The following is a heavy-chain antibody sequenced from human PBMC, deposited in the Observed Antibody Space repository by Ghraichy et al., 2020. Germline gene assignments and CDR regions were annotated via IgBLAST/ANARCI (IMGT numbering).Heavy chain of an antibody. CDR2: IYYSGST. CDR1: GGSISSYY. J-gene: IGHJ6*02. D-gene: IGHD4-17*01. Sequence: SETLSLTCTVSGGSISSYYWSWIQQPPGKGLEWIGYIYYSGSTNYNPSLKSRVTISIDTSKNQFSLKLTSLTAADTAVYYCARAAYGNYGMDVWGQGTTVTVSS. V-gene: IGHV4-59*01. CDR3: ARAAYGNYGMDV.